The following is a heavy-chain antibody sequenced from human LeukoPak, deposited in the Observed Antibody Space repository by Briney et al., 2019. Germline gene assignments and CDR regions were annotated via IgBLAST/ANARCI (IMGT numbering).Heavy chain of an antibody. CDR2: ISGSSGLT. D-gene: IGHD4-17*01. CDR1: GFTFSNYA. V-gene: IGHV3-23*01. Sequence: GGPLRLSCAASGFTFSNYAMSWVRQAPGRGLYWVSAISGSSGLTYYADSVKGRFTISRDNSKNTLYLQMNSLRAEDTAVYYCARRGESANYGNYRFDYWGQGTLVTVSS. CDR3: ARRGESANYGNYRFDY. J-gene: IGHJ4*02.